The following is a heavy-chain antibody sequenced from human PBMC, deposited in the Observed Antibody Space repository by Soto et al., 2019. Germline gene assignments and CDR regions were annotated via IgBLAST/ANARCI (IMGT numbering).Heavy chain of an antibody. J-gene: IGHJ5*02. CDR1: GYTFTSNA. CDR3: ARKNGYCSGGSRYFWFDP. CDR2: ISSYNGDA. V-gene: IGHV1-18*04. D-gene: IGHD2-15*01. Sequence: GASVKVSCKASGYTFTSNAISWVRQAPGQGLEWMGWISSYNGDAKYAQKFQDRVTMTTDTSTSTAYMELRSLTSDDTAVYYCARKNGYCSGGSRYFWFDPWGQGTPVTVSS.